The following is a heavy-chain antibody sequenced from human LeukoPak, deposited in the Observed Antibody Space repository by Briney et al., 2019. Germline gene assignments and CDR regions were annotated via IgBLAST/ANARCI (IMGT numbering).Heavy chain of an antibody. D-gene: IGHD2-8*01. V-gene: IGHV4-34*01. CDR2: IDHSEST. CDR3: ARGLAGGLLMVYATYFDY. CDR1: GGSFSGYY. Sequence: PSETLSLTCAVYGGSFSGYYWSWIRQPPGKGLEWIGEIDHSESTNYNPSLKSRVTISVDTSKNQFSLKLSSVTAADTAVYYCARGLAGGLLMVYATYFDYWGQGTLVTVSS. J-gene: IGHJ4*02.